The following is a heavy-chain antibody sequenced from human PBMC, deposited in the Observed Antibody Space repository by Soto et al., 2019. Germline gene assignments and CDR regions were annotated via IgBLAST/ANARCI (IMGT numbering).Heavy chain of an antibody. CDR1: GFTFSSYG. J-gene: IGHJ4*02. D-gene: IGHD1-1*01. CDR2: ISYDGINK. Sequence: QVQLVESGGGVVQPGRSLRLSCAASGFTFSSYGMHWVRQAPGKGLEWVAVISYDGINKYYADSVKGRVTISRDNSKNTLYLQTNSVRDEDTAVYYCTKSVYNWNDGFFDYLGQGTLVTVSA. CDR3: TKSVYNWNDGFFDY. V-gene: IGHV3-30*18.